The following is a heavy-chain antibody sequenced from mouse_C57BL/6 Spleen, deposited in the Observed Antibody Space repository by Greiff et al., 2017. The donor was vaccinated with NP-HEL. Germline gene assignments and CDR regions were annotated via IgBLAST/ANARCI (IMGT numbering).Heavy chain of an antibody. CDR1: GFSLTSYG. J-gene: IGHJ1*03. Sequence: VKLMESGPGLVQPSQSLSITCTVSGFSLTSYGVHWVRQSPGKGLEWLGVIWSGGSTDYNAAFISRLSISKDNSKSQVFFKMNSLQADDTAIYYCARKGDWDERYFDVWGTGTTVTVSS. CDR3: ARKGDWDERYFDV. CDR2: IWSGGST. D-gene: IGHD4-1*01. V-gene: IGHV2-2*01.